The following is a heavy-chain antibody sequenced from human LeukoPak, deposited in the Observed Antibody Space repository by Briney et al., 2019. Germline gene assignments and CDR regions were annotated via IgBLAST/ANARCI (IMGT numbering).Heavy chain of an antibody. D-gene: IGHD3-10*01. V-gene: IGHV3-23*01. CDR1: GFTFSSYA. CDR3: AKDFGELSHFDY. Sequence: GGSLRLSCAASGFTFSSYAMSWVRQAPGKGLEWVSAISGSGGSTYYADSVKGRFTISRDNSKNTLYLQMNSLRAEDTAVYHCAKDFGELSHFDYWGQGTLVTVSS. J-gene: IGHJ4*02. CDR2: ISGSGGST.